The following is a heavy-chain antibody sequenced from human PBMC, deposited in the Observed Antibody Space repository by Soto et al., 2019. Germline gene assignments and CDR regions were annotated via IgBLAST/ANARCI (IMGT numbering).Heavy chain of an antibody. CDR2: IYYSGST. CDR1: GGSISSYY. Sequence: SETLSLTCTVSGGSISSYYWSWIRQPPGKGLEWIGYIYYSGSTNYNPSLKSRVTISVDTSKNQFSLKLSSVTAADTAVYYCASTNYDFWSGYYGWFDPWGQGTLVTVSS. CDR3: ASTNYDFWSGYYGWFDP. D-gene: IGHD3-3*01. J-gene: IGHJ5*02. V-gene: IGHV4-59*01.